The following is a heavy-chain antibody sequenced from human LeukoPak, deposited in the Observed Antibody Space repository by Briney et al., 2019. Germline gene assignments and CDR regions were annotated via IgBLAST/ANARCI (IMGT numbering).Heavy chain of an antibody. CDR1: GDSITSTLYY. CDR2: INHSGST. J-gene: IGHJ1*01. D-gene: IGHD2-2*02. Sequence: SETLSLTCTVSGDSITSTLYYWSWIRQPPGKGLEWIGEINHSGSTNYNPSLKSRVTISVDTSKNQFSLKLSSVTAADTAVYYCARLGYQLLYRYFQHWGQGTLVTVSS. V-gene: IGHV4-39*07. CDR3: ARLGYQLLYRYFQH.